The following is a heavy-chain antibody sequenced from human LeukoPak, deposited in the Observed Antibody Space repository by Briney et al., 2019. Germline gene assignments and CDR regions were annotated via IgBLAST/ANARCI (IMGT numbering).Heavy chain of an antibody. CDR3: ARGGGCSGGSCYFRDFDY. D-gene: IGHD2-15*01. CDR1: GSSISSSSYY. V-gene: IGHV4-39*01. Sequence: SETLSLTCTVSGSSISSSSYYWGWLRQPPGKGLEWLGSIYYSGSTYYNPSLKSRVTISVDTSKNQFSLKLSSVTAADTAVYYCARGGGCSGGSCYFRDFDYWGQGTLVTVSS. CDR2: IYYSGST. J-gene: IGHJ4*02.